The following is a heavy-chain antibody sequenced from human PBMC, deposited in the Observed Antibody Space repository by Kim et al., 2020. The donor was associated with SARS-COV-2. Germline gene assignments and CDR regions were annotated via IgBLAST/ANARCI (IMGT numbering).Heavy chain of an antibody. Sequence: KGSFTISRDTATNSLYLQMSSLRAEDTAVYYCARSTVLRYFDWLLFPFDYWGQGTLVTVSS. V-gene: IGHV3-11*06. CDR3: ARSTVLRYFDWLLFPFDY. D-gene: IGHD3-9*01. J-gene: IGHJ4*02.